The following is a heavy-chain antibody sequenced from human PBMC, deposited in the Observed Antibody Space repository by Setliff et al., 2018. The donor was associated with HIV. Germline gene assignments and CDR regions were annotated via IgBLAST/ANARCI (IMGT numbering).Heavy chain of an antibody. J-gene: IGHJ4*02. V-gene: IGHV3-74*01. CDR2: INGDGRST. CDR1: GFTFSSYW. D-gene: IGHD3-10*01. CDR3: ARGDNFGSGTYYKEIYNFDY. Sequence: PGGSLRLSCSASGFTFSSYWMHWVRQVPGKGLMWVSRINGDGRSTTYADSVKGRFTISRDNAKNTVYLQMNRLRAEDTAVFYCARGDNFGSGTYYKEIYNFDYWGPGILVTVSS.